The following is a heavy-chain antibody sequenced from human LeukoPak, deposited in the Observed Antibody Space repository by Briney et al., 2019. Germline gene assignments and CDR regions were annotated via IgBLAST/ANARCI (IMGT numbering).Heavy chain of an antibody. D-gene: IGHD6-6*01. J-gene: IGHJ4*02. CDR1: GGTFRTHI. CDR2: IIPILGIA. CDR3: ARVEGSSSPFDY. V-gene: IGHV1-69*02. Sequence: SVKVSCKTFGGTFRTHIFSWVRQAPGQGLEWMGRIIPILGIANYAQKFQGRVTITADKSTSTAYMELSSLRSEDTAVYYCARVEGSSSPFDYWGQGTLVTVSS.